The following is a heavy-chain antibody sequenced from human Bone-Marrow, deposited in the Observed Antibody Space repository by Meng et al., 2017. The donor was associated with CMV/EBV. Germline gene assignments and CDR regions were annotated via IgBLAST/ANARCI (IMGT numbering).Heavy chain of an antibody. D-gene: IGHD6-19*01. J-gene: IGHJ4*02. CDR3: ARSSGWSRFDY. V-gene: IGHV1-2*02. Sequence: QVQLVQAGAGVKMPGASVKVSCKASGYTFTGYYMHWVRQAPGQWLEWMGWINPNTDTNYAQNFQGRVTMTRDMSINTAYMELSRLTSGDTAVYYCARSSGWSRFDYWGQGTLVTVSS. CDR2: INPNTDT. CDR1: GYTFTGYY.